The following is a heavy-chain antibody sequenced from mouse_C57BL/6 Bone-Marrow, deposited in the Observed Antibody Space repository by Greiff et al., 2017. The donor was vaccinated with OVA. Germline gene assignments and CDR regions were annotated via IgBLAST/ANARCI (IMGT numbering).Heavy chain of an antibody. CDR1: GYTFTSYW. V-gene: IGHV1-69*01. Sequence: QVQLQQPGAELVMPGASVKLSCKASGYTFTSYWMHWVKQRPGQGLEWIGEIDPSDSYTNYNQKFKGKSTLTVGKSSSTAYMQLSSLTSEDSAVYYCAGIGPSMDYWGQGTSVTVSS. CDR2: IDPSDSYT. J-gene: IGHJ4*01. D-gene: IGHD2-14*01. CDR3: AGIGPSMDY.